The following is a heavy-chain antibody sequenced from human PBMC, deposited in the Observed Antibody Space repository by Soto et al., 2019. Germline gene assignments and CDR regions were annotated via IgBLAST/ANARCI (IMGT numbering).Heavy chain of an antibody. V-gene: IGHV1-2*04. CDR3: ARDIVVVTARVGYYFDY. D-gene: IGHD2-21*02. Sequence: QVQLVQSGAEVKKPGASVKVSCKASGYTFTGYYMHWVRQAPGQGLEWMGWINPNSGGTNYARKFQGWVTMTRDTSISTAYMELSRLRSDDTAVYYCARDIVVVTARVGYYFDYWGQGTLVTVSS. CDR1: GYTFTGYY. J-gene: IGHJ4*02. CDR2: INPNSGGT.